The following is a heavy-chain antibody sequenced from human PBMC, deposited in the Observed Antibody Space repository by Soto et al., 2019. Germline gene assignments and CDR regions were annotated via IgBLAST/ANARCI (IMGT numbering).Heavy chain of an antibody. CDR1: GFTFSTYW. D-gene: IGHD3-16*01. V-gene: IGHV3-7*01. J-gene: IGHJ4*02. Sequence: EVQLVESGGGLVQPGGSLRLPCAASGFTFSTYWMTWVRQPPGKGLEWVASINQDGSESYYVGSVRGRFTISRDNAKNSLYLQMNSLRGEDTAVYYCVCGGNFFVYWGQGTLVTVSP. CDR3: VCGGNFFVY. CDR2: INQDGSES.